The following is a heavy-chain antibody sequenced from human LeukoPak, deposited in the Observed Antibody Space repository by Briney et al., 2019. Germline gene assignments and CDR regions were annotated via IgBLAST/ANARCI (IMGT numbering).Heavy chain of an antibody. CDR3: ARDLLYHDAFDI. CDR2: IYSGGST. Sequence: PGGSLRLSCAASGFTVSSNYMSWVRPAPGKGLEWVSVIYSGGSTYYADSVKGRFTISRDNSKTTLHLQMNSLRAEDTAVYYCARDLLYHDAFDIWGQGTMVTVSS. D-gene: IGHD2-8*01. J-gene: IGHJ3*02. CDR1: GFTVSSNY. V-gene: IGHV3-53*01.